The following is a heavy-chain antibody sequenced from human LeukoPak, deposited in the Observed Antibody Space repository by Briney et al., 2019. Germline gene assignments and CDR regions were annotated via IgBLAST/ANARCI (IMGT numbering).Heavy chain of an antibody. J-gene: IGHJ6*03. CDR3: ARGIFGVVISHYYYYMDV. D-gene: IGHD3-3*01. V-gene: IGHV4-4*09. Sequence: PSETLSLTCTVSGGSISSYYWSWIRQPPGKGLEWIGYIYTSGSTNYNPSLKSRVTISVDTSKNQFSLKLSSVTAADTAVYYCARGIFGVVISHYYYYMDVWGKGTTVTV. CDR1: GGSISSYY. CDR2: IYTSGST.